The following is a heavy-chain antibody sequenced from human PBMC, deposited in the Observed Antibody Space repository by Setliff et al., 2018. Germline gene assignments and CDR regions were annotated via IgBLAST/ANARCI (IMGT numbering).Heavy chain of an antibody. CDR1: GYSISSGYY. CDR3: AREATGGYSYFDY. D-gene: IGHD5-18*01. Sequence: SETLSLTCAVSGYSISSGYYWGWIRQPPGKGLEWIGSIYHSGSTYYNPSLKSRVTISVDTSKNQFSLKLSSVTAADTAVYYCAREATGGYSYFDYWGQGTLVTV. J-gene: IGHJ4*02. CDR2: IYHSGST. V-gene: IGHV4-38-2*02.